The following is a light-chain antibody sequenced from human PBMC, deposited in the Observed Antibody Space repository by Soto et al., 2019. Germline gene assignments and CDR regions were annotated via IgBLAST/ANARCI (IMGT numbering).Light chain of an antibody. CDR1: QSVSSSY. CDR2: GAY. CDR3: QQYGSSPGT. J-gene: IGKJ1*01. Sequence: EIVLTQSPGTLSLSPGERATLSCRASQSVSSSYLAWYQQKPGQAPRRLIYGAYNRATGIPDRFSGSGSGTDFTLTISRLEPEDFAVYYCQQYGSSPGTFGQGTRVDIK. V-gene: IGKV3-20*01.